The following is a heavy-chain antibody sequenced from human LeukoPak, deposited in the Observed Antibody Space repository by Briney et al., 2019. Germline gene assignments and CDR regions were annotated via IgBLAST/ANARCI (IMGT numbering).Heavy chain of an antibody. J-gene: IGHJ2*01. Sequence: SETLSFNCTVSSGSICGYNWSWMRKPPGKGLEWMGYIFYSGSTNYTPSLKSRVTILVDTSKNQFSLKLSSVTAADTAVYFCARVYYGRTYDYWYFDLWGRGTLVTVSS. CDR3: ARVYYGRTYDYWYFDL. CDR1: SGSICGYN. CDR2: IFYSGST. D-gene: IGHD3-10*01. V-gene: IGHV4-59*01.